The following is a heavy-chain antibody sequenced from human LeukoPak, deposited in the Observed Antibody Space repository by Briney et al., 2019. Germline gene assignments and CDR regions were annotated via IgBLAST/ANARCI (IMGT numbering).Heavy chain of an antibody. CDR2: INPNSGGT. CDR3: ARDRGVYVGTFDY. J-gene: IGHJ4*02. Sequence: AASVKVSCKASGYTFTGYYMHWVRQAPGQGLEWMGWINPNSGGTNYAQKFQGRVTMTRDTSISTAYMELSRLRSDDTAVYYCARDRGVYVGTFDYWGQGTLVTVSS. D-gene: IGHD2-8*02. V-gene: IGHV1-2*02. CDR1: GYTFTGYY.